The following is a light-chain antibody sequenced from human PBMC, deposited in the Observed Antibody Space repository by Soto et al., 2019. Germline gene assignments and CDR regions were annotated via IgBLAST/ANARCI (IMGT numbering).Light chain of an antibody. CDR3: QQYNNWPLT. V-gene: IGKV3-15*01. Sequence: EIVMTQSPCTLSVSPGESATLSCRASQSVSSNLAWYQQKPGQAPRLLIYDTSTRATGVPARFSGSGSGTEFTLTISSLQSADFAVYYCQQYNNWPLTFGQGTKLEIK. J-gene: IGKJ2*01. CDR1: QSVSSN. CDR2: DTS.